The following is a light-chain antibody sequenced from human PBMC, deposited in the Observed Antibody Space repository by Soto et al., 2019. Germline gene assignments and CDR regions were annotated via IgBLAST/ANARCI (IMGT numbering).Light chain of an antibody. CDR1: QSVSGK. J-gene: IGKJ1*01. V-gene: IGKV3-15*01. CDR2: GAS. CDR3: QQYNKWPQT. Sequence: EIVMTQSPATLSVCPGERATLSCRASQSVSGKIAWYQQKPGQAPRLLIYGASTRATGIPARFSGSGSGTEFTLTISSLQSEDFAVYYCQQYNKWPQTFGQGTKV.